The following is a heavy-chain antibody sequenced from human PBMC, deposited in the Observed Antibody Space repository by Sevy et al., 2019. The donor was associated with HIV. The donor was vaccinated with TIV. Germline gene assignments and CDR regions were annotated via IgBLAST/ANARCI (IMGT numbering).Heavy chain of an antibody. Sequence: GSLRLSCAASGFTFNKYSMSLVRQPPGKGLEWVANWSFGCGEINYEDSVKGRFTISRDNSKNSFYLQMNNLRAEDMALYYCAREGCTKPHDYWGQGTLVTVSS. D-gene: IGHD2-8*01. J-gene: IGHJ4*02. CDR2: WSFGCGEI. CDR3: AREGCTKPHDY. V-gene: IGHV3-23*01. CDR1: GFTFNKYS.